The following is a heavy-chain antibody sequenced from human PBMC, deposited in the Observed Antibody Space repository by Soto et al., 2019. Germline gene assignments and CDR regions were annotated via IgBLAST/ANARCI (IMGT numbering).Heavy chain of an antibody. Sequence: SETLSLTCTVSGGSISSYYWSWIRQPPGKGLEWIGYIYYSGSTNYNPSLKSRVTISVDTSKNQFSLKLSSVTAADTAVYYCARAGSGSSWYSVDYWGQGTLVNVS. V-gene: IGHV4-59*01. CDR1: GGSISSYY. CDR2: IYYSGST. J-gene: IGHJ4*02. D-gene: IGHD6-13*01. CDR3: ARAGSGSSWYSVDY.